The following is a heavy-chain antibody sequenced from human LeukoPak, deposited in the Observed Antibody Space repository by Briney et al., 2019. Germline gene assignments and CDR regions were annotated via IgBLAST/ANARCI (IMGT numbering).Heavy chain of an antibody. CDR2: TKQDGSEK. CDR3: TWSMVRGPMGYYYYGMDV. Sequence: PGGSLRLSCAASGFTFSSYWMSWVRQTPGKGLKWVANTKQDGSEKYYVDSVKGRFTISRDNAKNSLYLQMNSLRAEDTAVYYCTWSMVRGPMGYYYYGMDVWGQGTTVTVSS. V-gene: IGHV3-7*01. D-gene: IGHD3-10*01. J-gene: IGHJ6*02. CDR1: GFTFSSYW.